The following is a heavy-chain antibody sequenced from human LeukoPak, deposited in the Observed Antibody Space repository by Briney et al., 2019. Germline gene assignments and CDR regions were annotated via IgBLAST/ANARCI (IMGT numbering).Heavy chain of an antibody. Sequence: KHGEFLQISCKGSGSSFTSYWIGWVRQLPGKGLEWMGIIYPGDSDTRYSPSFQGQVTISADKSISTAYLQWSSLKTEDTAVYYCARVGVDTARTFDYWGQGTLVTVSS. CDR3: ARVGVDTARTFDY. CDR1: GSSFTSYW. CDR2: IYPGDSDT. J-gene: IGHJ4*02. V-gene: IGHV5-51*01. D-gene: IGHD5-18*01.